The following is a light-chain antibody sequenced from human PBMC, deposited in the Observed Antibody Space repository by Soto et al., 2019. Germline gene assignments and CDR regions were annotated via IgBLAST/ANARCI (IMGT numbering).Light chain of an antibody. Sequence: EVVLTQSPVPLSLSPGERATLACRASQSVGTFLAWYQQKPCQAPRLIIHDTSNRATGIPASLSGTGSGTDFALTISTVEPEDVAVSFCQHRNNWTRTFGQGTKLDIK. CDR2: DTS. J-gene: IGKJ2*01. CDR3: QHRNNWTRT. CDR1: QSVGTF. V-gene: IGKV3-11*01.